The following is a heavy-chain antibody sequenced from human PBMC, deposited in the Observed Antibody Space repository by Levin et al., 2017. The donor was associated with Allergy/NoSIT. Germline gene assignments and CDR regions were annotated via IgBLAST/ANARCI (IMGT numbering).Heavy chain of an antibody. CDR1: GFTFSNYA. J-gene: IGHJ5*02. V-gene: IGHV3-30*04. Sequence: PGESLKISCTASGFTFSNYAMHWVRQAPGKGLEWVSVISYDGNNKLYADSVKGRFTISRDNSENTLFLQMSSLRTEDTAVYFCARDPSMTREVMREVWFDPWGLGTLVIVSS. CDR3: ARDPSMTREVMREVWFDP. CDR2: ISYDGNNK. D-gene: IGHD3-10*01.